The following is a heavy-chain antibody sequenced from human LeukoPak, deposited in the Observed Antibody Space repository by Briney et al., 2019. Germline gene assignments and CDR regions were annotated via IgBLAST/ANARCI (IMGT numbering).Heavy chain of an antibody. J-gene: IGHJ3*02. D-gene: IGHD2-8*01. CDR3: AREAGYCTNGVCFPGAFDI. V-gene: IGHV3-23*01. Sequence: GGSLRLSCAASGFTFSTYAMSWVRQAPGKGLEWVSSISGSGDGTHHADSVKGRFTISRDNAKNSLYLQMNSLRAEDTAVYYCAREAGYCTNGVCFPGAFDIWGQGTMVTVSS. CDR1: GFTFSTYA. CDR2: ISGSGDGT.